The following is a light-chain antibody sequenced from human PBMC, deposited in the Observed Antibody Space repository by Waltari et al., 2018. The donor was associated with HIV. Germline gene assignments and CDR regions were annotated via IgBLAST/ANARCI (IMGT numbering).Light chain of an antibody. J-gene: IGLJ2*01. CDR3: SSYRTTTEPMV. CDR1: SSDVGGYNY. Sequence: QSALTQPASVSGSPGQSITLPCTGTSSDVGGYNYFSWYQQHPGKAPKLILSEVNNRASGVSDRFSGSRSGYTASLTISGLQAEDEAIYHCSSYRTTTEPMVFGGGTKLTVL. V-gene: IGLV2-14*01. CDR2: EVN.